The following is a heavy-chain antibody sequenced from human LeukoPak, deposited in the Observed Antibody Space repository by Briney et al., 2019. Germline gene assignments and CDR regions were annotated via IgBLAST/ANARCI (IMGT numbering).Heavy chain of an antibody. CDR1: GFTFSTDD. CDR3: TQGSWGDD. Sequence: GGSLGLSCAASGFTFSTDDMTWARQAPGKGLEWASTITGGGNNPYYADSVKGRFTISRDNSKNTVYLQMNSLRAEDTAVYYCTQGSWGDDWGQGTLVTVSS. D-gene: IGHD7-27*01. CDR2: ITGGGNNP. J-gene: IGHJ4*02. V-gene: IGHV3-23*01.